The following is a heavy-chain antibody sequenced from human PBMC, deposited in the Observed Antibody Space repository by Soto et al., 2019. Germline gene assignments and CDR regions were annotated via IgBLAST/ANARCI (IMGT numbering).Heavy chain of an antibody. Sequence: SETLSLTCTVSGGSISSYYWSWIRQPPGKGLEWIGYIYYSGSTNYNPSLKSRVTISVDTSKNQFSLKLSSVTAADTAVYYCAGDRGFTPRSKYNWFDPWGQGTLVTVSS. CDR3: AGDRGFTPRSKYNWFDP. J-gene: IGHJ5*02. D-gene: IGHD3-16*01. V-gene: IGHV4-59*01. CDR2: IYYSGST. CDR1: GGSISSYY.